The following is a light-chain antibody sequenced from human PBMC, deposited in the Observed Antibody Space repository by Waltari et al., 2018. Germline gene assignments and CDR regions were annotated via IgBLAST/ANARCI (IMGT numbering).Light chain of an antibody. V-gene: IGLV2-11*01. Sequence: QSALTQPRSVSGSPGQSVTISCTGTSSDVGGYNYVSWYQQHPGQAPKLMIYDVDKRPSGVPDRFSGSKSGNTASLTVSGLQAEDEADYYCCSYAGSYTPWVFGGGTELTVL. CDR3: CSYAGSYTPWV. J-gene: IGLJ3*02. CDR1: SSDVGGYNY. CDR2: DVD.